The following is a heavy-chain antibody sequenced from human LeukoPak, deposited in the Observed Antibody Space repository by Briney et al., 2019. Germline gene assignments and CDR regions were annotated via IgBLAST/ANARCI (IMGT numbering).Heavy chain of an antibody. D-gene: IGHD3-22*01. Sequence: SETLSLTCTVSGGSISSGDYYWSWIRQPPGKGLEWIGYIYYSGSTYYNPSLKSRVTISVDTSKNHFSLKLSSVTAADTAVYYCASLDDSSGYYYFDYWGQGTLVTVSS. CDR1: GGSISSGDYY. CDR2: IYYSGST. J-gene: IGHJ4*02. CDR3: ASLDDSSGYYYFDY. V-gene: IGHV4-30-4*01.